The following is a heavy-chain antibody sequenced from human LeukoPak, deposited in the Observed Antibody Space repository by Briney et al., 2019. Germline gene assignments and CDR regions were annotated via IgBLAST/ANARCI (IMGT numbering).Heavy chain of an antibody. CDR2: ISSSSNTI. J-gene: IGHJ4*02. V-gene: IGHV3-48*02. CDR3: ARLPTSGSGHY. D-gene: IGHD3-10*01. CDR1: GFTFSSYN. Sequence: GGSLRLSCAASGFTFSSYNMNWVRQAPGKGLEWVSYISSSSNTIYYADSVKGRFTISRDNAKNSLYLQTNSLRDEDTAVYYCARLPTSGSGHYWGQGTLVTVSS.